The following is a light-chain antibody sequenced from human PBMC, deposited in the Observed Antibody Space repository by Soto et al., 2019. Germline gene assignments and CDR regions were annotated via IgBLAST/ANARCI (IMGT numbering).Light chain of an antibody. V-gene: IGKV3-20*01. CDR1: QSVSSSY. CDR3: QQYASSPYT. J-gene: IGKJ2*01. CDR2: GAS. Sequence: EIVLTHYPGPLALSLGERATLXCRTSQSVSSSYLAWYQQKPGQAPRLLIYGASRRATGIPDRFSGRESGTDFTLTITTLEPEDSAVYFCQQYASSPYTFGQGTKVDIK.